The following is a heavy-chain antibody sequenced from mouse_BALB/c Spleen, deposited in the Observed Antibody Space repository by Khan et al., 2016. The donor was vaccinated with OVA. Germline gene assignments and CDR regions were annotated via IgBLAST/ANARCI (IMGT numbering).Heavy chain of an antibody. CDR3: ARPPYFSYAMDN. V-gene: IGHV9-3-1*01. Sequence: QVQLKQSGPELKKPGETDKISCKASGHTFTNFGMNWVKQAPGKGLKWMGWINTYTGEPTYADDFNGRFAFSLEASASTAYLQINNLTNEDTATYFCARPPYFSYAMDNWGQGTSVTVSS. CDR2: INTYTGEP. D-gene: IGHD2-10*01. CDR1: GHTFTNFG. J-gene: IGHJ4*01.